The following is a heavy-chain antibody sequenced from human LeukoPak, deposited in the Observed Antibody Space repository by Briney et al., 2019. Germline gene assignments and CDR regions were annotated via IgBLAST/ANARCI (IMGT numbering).Heavy chain of an antibody. Sequence: GASVKVSCKASGYTFTSYGIRWVRQAPGQGLEWMGWISAYNGNTNYAQKLQGRVTMTTDTSTSTAYMELRSLRSDDTAVYYCARDLTSEDTAMVSDYWGQGTLVTVSS. D-gene: IGHD5-18*01. CDR3: ARDLTSEDTAMVSDY. CDR1: GYTFTSYG. CDR2: ISAYNGNT. J-gene: IGHJ4*02. V-gene: IGHV1-18*01.